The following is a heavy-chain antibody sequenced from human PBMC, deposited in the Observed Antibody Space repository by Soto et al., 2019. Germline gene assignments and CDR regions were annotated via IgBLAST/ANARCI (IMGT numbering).Heavy chain of an antibody. J-gene: IGHJ6*02. D-gene: IGHD1-20*01. CDR3: ARSIRGPRRFNGMDV. Sequence: SGPTLVNPTETLTLTCTFSGFSLTSPGMCVSWIGQSPGKAREWLALIERDDDDKYYSTSLKTRLTISKDTRKNQVVLTMANMEPADTATYYCARSIRGPRRFNGMDVWGQGTTVTVSS. CDR1: GFSLTSPGMC. CDR2: IERDDDDK. V-gene: IGHV2-70*13.